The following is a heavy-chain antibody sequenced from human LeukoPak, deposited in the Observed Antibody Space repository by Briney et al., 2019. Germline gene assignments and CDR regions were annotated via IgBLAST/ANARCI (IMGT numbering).Heavy chain of an antibody. CDR1: GYTLTELS. V-gene: IGHV1-24*01. CDR2: FDPEDGET. Sequence: ASVKVSCKVSGYTLTELSMHWVRQAPGKGLEWMGGFDPEDGETIYAQKLQGRVTMTEDTSTDTAYMELSSLRSEDTAVYYCATDAPPDGYNYAFDYWGQGTLVTVSS. J-gene: IGHJ4*02. CDR3: ATDAPPDGYNYAFDY. D-gene: IGHD5-24*01.